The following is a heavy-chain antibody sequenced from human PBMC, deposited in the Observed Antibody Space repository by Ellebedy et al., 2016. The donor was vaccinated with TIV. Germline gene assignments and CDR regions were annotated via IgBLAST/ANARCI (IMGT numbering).Heavy chain of an antibody. CDR1: GFTFSSYG. CDR2: IWSDGTTK. Sequence: GESLKISXAASGFTFSSYGMHWVRQAPGKGLEWVAVIWSDGTTKYYSDSVKGRFTISRDNSKNTLYLQMNSLRTDDMAAYYCARGGSSGSSDYWGQGTLVTVSS. J-gene: IGHJ4*02. V-gene: IGHV3-33*01. CDR3: ARGGSSGSSDY. D-gene: IGHD3-10*01.